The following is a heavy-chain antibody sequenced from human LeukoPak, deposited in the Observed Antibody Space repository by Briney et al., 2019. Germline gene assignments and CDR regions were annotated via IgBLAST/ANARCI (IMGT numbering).Heavy chain of an antibody. J-gene: IGHJ6*02. CDR3: AKSVGPYYDILTGYYSYYYYYGMDV. CDR2: IKQDGSEN. D-gene: IGHD3-9*01. V-gene: IGHV3-7*01. Sequence: AGSLTLSCAASGFSFSSYWMSWVRQAPGKGLEWVANIKQDGSENYYVDSVKGRFTISRDNSKNTLYLQMNSLRAEDTAVYYCAKSVGPYYDILTGYYSYYYYYGMDVWGQGTTVTVSS. CDR1: GFSFSSYW.